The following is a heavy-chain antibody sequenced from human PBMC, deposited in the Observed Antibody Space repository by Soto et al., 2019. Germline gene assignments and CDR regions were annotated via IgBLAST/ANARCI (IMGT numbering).Heavy chain of an antibody. CDR2: TFVTGAT. D-gene: IGHD3-10*01. CDR3: ARGRSDRAGSSFGRRMDV. Sequence: QVQLQESGPGLVKSSETLSLICFVSGEALGSGQSYWNWIRQAPGKGLEWIGHTFVTGATKYSASLKSRVTMSGDTSKSQISLTLTSVTAADSATYFWARGRSDRAGSSFGRRMDVWGQGTTVTVSS. CDR1: GEALGSGQSY. J-gene: IGHJ6*02. V-gene: IGHV4-61*01.